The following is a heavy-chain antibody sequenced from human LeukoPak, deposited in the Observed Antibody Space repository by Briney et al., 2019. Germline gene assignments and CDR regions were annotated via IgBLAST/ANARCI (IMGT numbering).Heavy chain of an antibody. CDR3: AKSPMDYCGGDCYEGPVVAY. CDR1: GFTFINYA. D-gene: IGHD2-21*02. Sequence: GGSLRLSCAASGFTFINYAMSWVRQAPGKGLEWVSAISGSGDNTYYADSVKGRFTISRDTSKNTLYLQMNSLRAEDTAVYYCAKSPMDYCGGDCYEGPVVAYWGQGTLVTVSS. V-gene: IGHV3-23*01. CDR2: ISGSGDNT. J-gene: IGHJ4*02.